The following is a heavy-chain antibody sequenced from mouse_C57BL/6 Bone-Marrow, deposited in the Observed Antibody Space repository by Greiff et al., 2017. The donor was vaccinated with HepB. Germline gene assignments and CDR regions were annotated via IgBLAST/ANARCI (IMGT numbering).Heavy chain of an antibody. V-gene: IGHV1-55*01. CDR3: ARPYYYGSSGDY. CDR2: IYPGSGST. Sequence: QVQLQQPGAELVKPGASVKMSCKASGYTFTSYWITWVKQRPGQGLEWIGDIYPGSGSTNYNEKFKSKATLTVDTSSSTAYMQLSSLTSEDSAVYYCARPYYYGSSGDYWGQGTTLTVSS. J-gene: IGHJ2*01. CDR1: GYTFTSYW. D-gene: IGHD1-1*01.